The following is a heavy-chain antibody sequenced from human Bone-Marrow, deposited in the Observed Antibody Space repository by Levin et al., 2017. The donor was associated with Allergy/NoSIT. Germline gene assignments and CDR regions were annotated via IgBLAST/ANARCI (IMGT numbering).Heavy chain of an antibody. D-gene: IGHD3-22*01. Sequence: PSETLSLTCTVSGGSIRPFYWNWIRQPAGKGLEWIGRIDSTGSTNYNPSLKSRVTISVDTSKNQFSLKLTSVTAADTAVYYCARRGTSGSSNTFDIWGQGIMVTVSA. V-gene: IGHV4-4*07. J-gene: IGHJ3*02. CDR2: IDSTGST. CDR3: ARRGTSGSSNTFDI. CDR1: GGSIRPFY.